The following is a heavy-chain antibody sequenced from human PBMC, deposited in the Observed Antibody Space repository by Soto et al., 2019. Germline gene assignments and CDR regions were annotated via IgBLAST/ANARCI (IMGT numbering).Heavy chain of an antibody. CDR2: IIPIFGTA. Sequence: SVKVSCKASGGTFSSYAISWVRQAPGQGLEWIEGIIPIFGTANYAQKFQGRVTITADESTSTAYMELSSLRSEDTAVYYCARVSEGNYYGSGSYNYYYYYGMDVWGQGTTVTVSS. J-gene: IGHJ6*02. D-gene: IGHD3-10*01. CDR3: ARVSEGNYYGSGSYNYYYYYGMDV. CDR1: GGTFSSYA. V-gene: IGHV1-69*13.